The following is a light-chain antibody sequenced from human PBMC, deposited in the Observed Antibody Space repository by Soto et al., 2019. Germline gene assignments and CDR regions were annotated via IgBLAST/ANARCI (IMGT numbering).Light chain of an antibody. CDR1: QSISSY. CDR2: AAS. V-gene: IGKV1-39*01. J-gene: IGKJ1*01. CDR3: QQSYSTAWT. Sequence: DIQMTQSPSSLSASVGDGVTITCRASQSISSYLNWYKQNRGKAPKLMIYAASSLQSGVPSRFSGSGSGTDFTLTISSLKPEDFETYYCQQSYSTAWTFGQGTKVDIK.